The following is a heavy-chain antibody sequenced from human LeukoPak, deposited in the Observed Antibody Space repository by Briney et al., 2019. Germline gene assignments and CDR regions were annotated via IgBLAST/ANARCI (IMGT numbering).Heavy chain of an antibody. CDR2: INHSGST. CDR1: GGSISTYY. CDR3: ARGPDYYDSSGYYYYYYMDV. V-gene: IGHV4-34*01. J-gene: IGHJ6*03. D-gene: IGHD3-22*01. Sequence: KPSETLSLTCTVSGGSISTYYWSWIRQPPGKGLEWIGEINHSGSTNYNPSLKSRVTISVDTSKNQFSLKLSSVTAADTAVYYCARGPDYYDSSGYYYYYYMDVWGKGTTVTVSS.